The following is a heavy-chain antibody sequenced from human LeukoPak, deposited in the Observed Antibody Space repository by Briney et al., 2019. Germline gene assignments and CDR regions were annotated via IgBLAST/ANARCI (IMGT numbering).Heavy chain of an antibody. J-gene: IGHJ4*02. CDR1: VFTFSSYA. CDR3: AKYGDIVVVVAAIIYYFDY. Sequence: GGSLRLSCAASVFTFSSYAMSCVRQAPGKGLEWVSAISGSGGSTYYADSVKGRFTISRDNSKNTLYLQMNSLRAEDTAVYYCAKYGDIVVVVAAIIYYFDYWGQGTLVTVSS. CDR2: ISGSGGST. V-gene: IGHV3-23*01. D-gene: IGHD2-15*01.